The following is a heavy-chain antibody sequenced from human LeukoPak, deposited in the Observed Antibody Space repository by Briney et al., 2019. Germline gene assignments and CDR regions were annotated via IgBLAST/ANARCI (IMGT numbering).Heavy chain of an antibody. CDR3: ARATYYYGSGSFRGPHYYFDY. J-gene: IGHJ4*02. V-gene: IGHV3-20*04. CDR1: GFTFDDYG. Sequence: GGSLRLSCAASGFTFDDYGMSWVRQAPGKGLEWVSGINWNGGSTDYADSVKGRFTISRDNAKNSLYLQMNSLRAEDTALYYCARATYYYGSGSFRGPHYYFDYWGQGTLVTVSS. CDR2: INWNGGST. D-gene: IGHD3-10*01.